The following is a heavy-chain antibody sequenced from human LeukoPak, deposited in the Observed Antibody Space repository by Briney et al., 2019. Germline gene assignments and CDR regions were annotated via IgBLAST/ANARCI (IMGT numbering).Heavy chain of an antibody. CDR2: ISYDGSNK. CDR3: AKDVLWFGELDY. D-gene: IGHD3-10*01. V-gene: IGHV3-30*18. J-gene: IGHJ4*01. CDR1: GFTFSSYG. Sequence: GRSLRLSCAASGFTFSSYGMHWVRQAPGKGLEWVAVISYDGSNKYYADSVKGRFTNSRDNSKNTLYLQMNSLRAEDTAVYYCAKDVLWFGELDYWGQEPWSPSPQ.